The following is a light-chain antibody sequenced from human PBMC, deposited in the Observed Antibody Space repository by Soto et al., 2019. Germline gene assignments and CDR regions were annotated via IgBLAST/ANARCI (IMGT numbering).Light chain of an antibody. V-gene: IGLV1-40*01. CDR3: QSFDNSVSGSGV. CDR2: GHN. Sequence: QSELTQPPSGSGAPGQRVTISCTGSYSNIGAGYEVHWYQQIPGTAPKLLVSGHNNRPSGVPDRFFGSKSGSSASLTIIGLQAEDEAEYYCQSFDNSVSGSGVFGGGTQLTVL. J-gene: IGLJ7*01. CDR1: YSNIGAGYE.